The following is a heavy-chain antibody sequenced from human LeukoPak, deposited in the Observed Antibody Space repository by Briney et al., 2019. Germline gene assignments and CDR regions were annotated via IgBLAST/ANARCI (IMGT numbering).Heavy chain of an antibody. J-gene: IGHJ5*02. V-gene: IGHV4-38-2*02. CDR3: VRYDVVVPASIYWFDP. Sequence: PSETLSLTCTVSGYSITSGYYWGWIRQPPGKGLEWIGSIYHSGSTFYNPSLRSRVTISGDTSMNQFSLSLSSVTAADTAVYYCVRYDVVVPASIYWFDPWGQGTLVTVSS. D-gene: IGHD2-2*01. CDR1: GYSITSGYY. CDR2: IYHSGST.